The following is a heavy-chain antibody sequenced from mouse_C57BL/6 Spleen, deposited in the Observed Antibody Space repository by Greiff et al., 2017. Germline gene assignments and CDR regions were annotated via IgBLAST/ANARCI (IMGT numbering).Heavy chain of an antibody. CDR1: GYTFTSYW. Sequence: EVQLQQSGTVLARPGASVKMSCKTSGYTFTSYWMHWVKQRPGQGLEWIGAIYPGNSDTSYNQKFKGKAKLTAVTSASTAYMELSSLTNEDSAVYYCTRKDGSSPSYFDVWGTGTTVTVSS. J-gene: IGHJ1*03. CDR2: IYPGNSDT. V-gene: IGHV1-5*01. D-gene: IGHD1-1*01. CDR3: TRKDGSSPSYFDV.